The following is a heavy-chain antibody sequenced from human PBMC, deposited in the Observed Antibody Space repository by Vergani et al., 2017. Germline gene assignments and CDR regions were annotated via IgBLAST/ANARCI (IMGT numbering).Heavy chain of an antibody. CDR1: GYSISSGYY. J-gene: IGHJ1*01. CDR2: IYHSGCT. CDR3: ASQYYYDSSGYPEYFQH. Sequence: QVQLQESGPGLVKPSETLSLTCAVSGYSISSGYYWGWIRQPPGKGLEWIGSIYHSGCTYYNPSLKSRVTISVDTSKNQFSLKLSSVTAADTAVYYCASQYYYDSSGYPEYFQHWGQGTLVTVSS. D-gene: IGHD3-22*01. V-gene: IGHV4-38-2*01.